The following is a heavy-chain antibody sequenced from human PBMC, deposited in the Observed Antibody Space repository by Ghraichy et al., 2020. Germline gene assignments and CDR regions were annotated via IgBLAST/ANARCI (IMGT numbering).Heavy chain of an antibody. CDR3: AKHFGSSGYQHA. D-gene: IGHD3-22*01. Sequence: GGSLRLSCAASGFTFRSYATGWVRQAPGKGLEWVSTMSGSGDNAFYADSVNGRFTISRDNLKNTLYLQMNSLSAEDTAVYYCAKHFGSSGYQHA. CDR1: GFTFRSYA. J-gene: IGHJ3*01. CDR2: MSGSGDNA. V-gene: IGHV3-23*01.